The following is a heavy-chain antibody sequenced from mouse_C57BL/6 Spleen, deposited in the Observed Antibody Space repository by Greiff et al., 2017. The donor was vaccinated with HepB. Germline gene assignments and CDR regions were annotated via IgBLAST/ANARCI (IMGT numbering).Heavy chain of an antibody. CDR1: GYAFSSYW. J-gene: IGHJ3*01. Sequence: VQRVESGAELVKPGASVKISCKASGYAFSSYWMNWVKQRPGKGLEWIGQIYPGDGDTNYNGKFKGKATLTADKSSSTAYMQLSSLTSDDSAVYFCARGVTRKGFAYWGQGTLVTVSA. CDR3: ARGVTRKGFAY. D-gene: IGHD2-2*01. CDR2: IYPGDGDT. V-gene: IGHV1-80*01.